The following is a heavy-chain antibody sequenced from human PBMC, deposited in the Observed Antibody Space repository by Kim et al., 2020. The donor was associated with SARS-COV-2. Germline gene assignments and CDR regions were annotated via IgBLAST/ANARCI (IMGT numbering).Heavy chain of an antibody. CDR3: SSGAAAIRDCSYMHV. V-gene: IGHV3-53*01. CDR1: GFSVSVTY. CDR2: LYTGGSA. D-gene: IGHD2-21*01. Sequence: GGSLRLSCAASGFSVSVTYMSWVRQAPGRGLEWVSALYTGGSAYYADAVMGRFIIPRDDSDNNLLLRLINRLAADTAATYCSSGAAAIRDCSYMHV. J-gene: IGHJ6*03.